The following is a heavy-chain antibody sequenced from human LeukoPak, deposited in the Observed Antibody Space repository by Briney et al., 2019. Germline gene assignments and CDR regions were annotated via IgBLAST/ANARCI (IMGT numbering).Heavy chain of an antibody. J-gene: IGHJ4*02. V-gene: IGHV3-72*01. D-gene: IGHD4-11*01. CDR3: AKDAHPTVTTRFDYFDY. CDR1: GSILSDHH. CDR2: SRNKADSYTT. Sequence: GGSLRLSCAASGSILSDHHMDWVRQAPGKGLEWVGRSRNKADSYTTEYATSVKGRFTISRDDSKNTLYLQMNSLRAEDTAVYYCAKDAHPTVTTRFDYFDYWGQGTLVTVSS.